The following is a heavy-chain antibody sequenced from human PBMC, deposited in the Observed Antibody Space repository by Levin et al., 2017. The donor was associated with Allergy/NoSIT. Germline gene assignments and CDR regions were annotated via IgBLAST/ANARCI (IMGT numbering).Heavy chain of an antibody. Sequence: GGSLRLSCAASGFTFSTYDMHWVRQSTGKPLEWVSAIGTAGDTFYSGSVRGRFAISREDAKNSLYLQMNTLRAGDTAVYYCARGGQAEDSSGPTPLDAFNLWGQGTVVTVSS. J-gene: IGHJ3*01. CDR2: IGTAGDT. CDR1: GFTFSTYD. CDR3: ARGGQAEDSSGPTPLDAFNL. V-gene: IGHV3-13*01. D-gene: IGHD3-22*01.